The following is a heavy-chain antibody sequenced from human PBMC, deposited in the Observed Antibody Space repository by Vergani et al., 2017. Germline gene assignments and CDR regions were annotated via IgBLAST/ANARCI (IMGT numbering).Heavy chain of an antibody. V-gene: IGHV3-21*01. CDR2: ISSSSSYI. CDR3: ARERYNWNDKWGVSRNRDAFDI. CDR1: GGSISSYY. J-gene: IGHJ3*02. D-gene: IGHD1-1*01. Sequence: VQLQESGPGLVKPSETLSLTCTVSGGSISSYYWSWIRQAPGKGLEWVSSISSSSSYIYYADSVKGRFTISRDNAKNSLYLQMNSLRAEDTAVYYCARERYNWNDKWGVSRNRDAFDIWGQGTMVTVSS.